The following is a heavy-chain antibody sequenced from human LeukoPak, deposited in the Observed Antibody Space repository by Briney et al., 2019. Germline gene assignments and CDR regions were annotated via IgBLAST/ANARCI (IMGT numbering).Heavy chain of an antibody. J-gene: IGHJ5*02. Sequence: GGSLRLSCAASGFTFSSYAMHWVRQAPGKGLEWVAVISYDGSNKYYADSVKGRFTISRDNSKNTLYLQMNSLRAEDTAVYYCAREWELLENWFDPWGQGTLVTVSS. CDR3: AREWELLENWFDP. CDR2: ISYDGSNK. D-gene: IGHD1-26*01. CDR1: GFTFSSYA. V-gene: IGHV3-30*01.